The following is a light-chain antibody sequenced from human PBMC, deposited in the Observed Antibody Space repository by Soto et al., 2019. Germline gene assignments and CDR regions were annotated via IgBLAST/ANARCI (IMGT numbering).Light chain of an antibody. Sequence: EIVMTQSPATLSVSPGERVTLSCRASQSVSSHLAWFQQRPGQAPRLLIYDASNRATGIPARFSGSGSETDFTLTISSLEPEDSAVYHCQQRSNWPSITFGQGTRLEIK. J-gene: IGKJ5*01. CDR3: QQRSNWPSIT. CDR2: DAS. CDR1: QSVSSH. V-gene: IGKV3-11*01.